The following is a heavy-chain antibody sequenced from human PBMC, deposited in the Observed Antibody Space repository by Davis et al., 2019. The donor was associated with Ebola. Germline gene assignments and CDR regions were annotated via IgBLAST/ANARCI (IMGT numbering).Heavy chain of an antibody. Sequence: SVKVSCKASGGTFSSYAISWVRQAPGQGLEWMGGIIPIFGTANYAQKLQGRVTMTTDTSTSTAYMELRSLRSDDTAVYYCARAEYNWNYFAYWGQGTLVTVSS. CDR2: IIPIFGTA. CDR1: GGTFSSYA. D-gene: IGHD1-20*01. CDR3: ARAEYNWNYFAY. V-gene: IGHV1-69*05. J-gene: IGHJ4*02.